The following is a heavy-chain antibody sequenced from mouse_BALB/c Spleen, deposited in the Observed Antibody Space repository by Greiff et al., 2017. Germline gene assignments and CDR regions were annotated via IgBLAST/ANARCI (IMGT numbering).Heavy chain of an antibody. CDR1: GFTFSSFG. Sequence: EVKLVESGGGLVQPGGSRKLSCAASGFTFSSFGMHWVRQAPEKGLEWVAYISSGSSTIYYADTVKGLFTISRDNPKNTLFLQMTSLRSEDTAMYYCARGTARAPFAYWGQGTLVTVSA. CDR3: ARGTARAPFAY. D-gene: IGHD3-2*01. J-gene: IGHJ3*01. CDR2: ISSGSSTI. V-gene: IGHV5-17*02.